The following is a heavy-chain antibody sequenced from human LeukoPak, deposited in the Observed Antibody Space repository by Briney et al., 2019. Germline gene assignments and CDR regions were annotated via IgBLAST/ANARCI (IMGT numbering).Heavy chain of an antibody. CDR2: ISSNSDFI. CDR3: ARGLCGGDCYDY. D-gene: IGHD2-21*01. J-gene: IGHJ4*02. Sequence: GGSLRLSCAASGFTFSDYHINWVRQAPGKGLEWVSSISSNSDFIYYADSVKGRFTISRDNAKNSLYLQMNSLRAEDTAVYYCARGLCGGDCYDYWGQGTLVTVSS. CDR1: GFTFSDYH. V-gene: IGHV3-21*01.